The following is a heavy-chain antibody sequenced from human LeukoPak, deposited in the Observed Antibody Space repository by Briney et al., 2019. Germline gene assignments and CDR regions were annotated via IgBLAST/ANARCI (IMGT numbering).Heavy chain of an antibody. Sequence: SVKVSCKASGGTFSSYAISWVRQAPGQGLEWMGGIIPIFGTANYAQKFQGRVTITADESTGTAYMELSSLRSDDTAVYYCARGWEYGDYNWFDPWGQGTLVTVSS. J-gene: IGHJ5*02. CDR2: IIPIFGTA. V-gene: IGHV1-69*01. CDR1: GGTFSSYA. CDR3: ARGWEYGDYNWFDP. D-gene: IGHD4-17*01.